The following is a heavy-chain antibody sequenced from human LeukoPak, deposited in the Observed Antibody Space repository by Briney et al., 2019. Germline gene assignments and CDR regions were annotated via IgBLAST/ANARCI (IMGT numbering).Heavy chain of an antibody. D-gene: IGHD4-17*01. CDR3: AYGDKRGFDY. V-gene: IGHV1-69*13. CDR1: GYTFTSYY. CDR2: IIPIFGTA. J-gene: IGHJ4*02. Sequence: SVKVSCKASGYTFTSYYMHWVRQAPGQGLEWMGGIIPIFGTANYAQKFQGRVTITADESTSTAYMELSSLRSEDTAVYYCAYGDKRGFDYWGQGTLVTVSS.